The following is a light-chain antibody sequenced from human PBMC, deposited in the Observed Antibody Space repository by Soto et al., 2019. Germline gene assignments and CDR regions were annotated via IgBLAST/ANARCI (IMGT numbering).Light chain of an antibody. CDR1: QSISSW. Sequence: DIQMTQSPSTLSASVGDRVTITCRVSQSISSWLAWYQQKPGKAPNLLIYDASSLESGVPSRFSGSGSGTEFTLTISSLQPDDFATYYCQQYNSYSYTFGQGTKLEIK. CDR2: DAS. J-gene: IGKJ2*01. CDR3: QQYNSYSYT. V-gene: IGKV1-5*01.